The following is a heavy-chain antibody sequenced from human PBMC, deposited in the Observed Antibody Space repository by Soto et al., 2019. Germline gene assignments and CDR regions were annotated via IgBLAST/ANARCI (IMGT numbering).Heavy chain of an antibody. V-gene: IGHV1-69*13. J-gene: IGHJ5*02. Sequence: SVKVSCKASGGTFSSYAISWVRQAPGQGLEWMGGIIPIFGTANYAQKFQGRVTITADESTSTAYMELSSLRSEDTAVYYCARVGIAAAGTEWFDPWGQGTLVTVSS. D-gene: IGHD6-13*01. CDR2: IIPIFGTA. CDR3: ARVGIAAAGTEWFDP. CDR1: GGTFSSYA.